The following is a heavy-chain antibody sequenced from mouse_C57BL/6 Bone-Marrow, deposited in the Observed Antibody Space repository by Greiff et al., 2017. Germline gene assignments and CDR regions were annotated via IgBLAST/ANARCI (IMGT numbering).Heavy chain of an antibody. V-gene: IGHV1-81*01. CDR2: IYPRSGNT. CDR1: GYTFTSYG. D-gene: IGHD2-4*01. J-gene: IGHJ4*01. Sequence: QVQLQQSGAELARPGASVKLSCKASGYTFTSYGISWVKQRTGQGLEWIGEIYPRSGNTYYNEKFKGKATLTADKSSNTAYMQLSSLTSEDAAVYYCAMGLRRDYAMDYWGQGTSVTVAS. CDR3: AMGLRRDYAMDY.